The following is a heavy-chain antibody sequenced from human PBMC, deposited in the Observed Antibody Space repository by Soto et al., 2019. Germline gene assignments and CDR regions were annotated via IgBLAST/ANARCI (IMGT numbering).Heavy chain of an antibody. V-gene: IGHV1-18*01. CDR3: ARGPTDYYDNSGNYFLDY. CDR2: IRTYNGNT. D-gene: IGHD3-22*01. J-gene: IGHJ4*02. CDR1: GYTFTTYG. Sequence: QVQLVQSGAEVKKPGASVKVSCKASGYTFTTYGMCWVRQAPGQGLDWMGWIRTYNGNTKYAERRQGRVTMTTDTTTSTAYMEMRSMRSDDTAVYYCARGPTDYYDNSGNYFLDYWGQGTLVTVSS.